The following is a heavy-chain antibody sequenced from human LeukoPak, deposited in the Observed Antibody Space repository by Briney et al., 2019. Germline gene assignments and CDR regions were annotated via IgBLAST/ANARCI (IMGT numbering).Heavy chain of an antibody. CDR2: MNPNSGNT. D-gene: IGHD4-17*01. J-gene: IGHJ6*03. V-gene: IGHV1-8*01. CDR3: ARGSSDYVYHYYYYMDV. Sequence: ASVKVSCKASGYTFTSYDINWVRQATGQGLEWMGWMNPNSGNTGYAQKFQGRVTMTRNTSISTAYMELSSLRSEDTAVYYCARGSSDYVYHYYYYMDVWGKGTTVTVSS. CDR1: GYTFTSYD.